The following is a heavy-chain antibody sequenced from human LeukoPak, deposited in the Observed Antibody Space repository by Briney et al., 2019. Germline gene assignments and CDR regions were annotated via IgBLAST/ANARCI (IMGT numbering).Heavy chain of an antibody. CDR2: MNPNSGNT. Sequence: ASVKVSCKAYGYTFTSYDINWVRQATGQGLEWMGWMNPNSGNTGYAQKFQGRVTITRNTSISTAYMELSSLRSEDTAVYYCARGRSPRRGSGNALYYYYMDVWGKGTTVTVSS. V-gene: IGHV1-8*03. CDR1: GYTFTSYD. J-gene: IGHJ6*03. CDR3: ARGRSPRRGSGNALYYYYMDV. D-gene: IGHD3-10*01.